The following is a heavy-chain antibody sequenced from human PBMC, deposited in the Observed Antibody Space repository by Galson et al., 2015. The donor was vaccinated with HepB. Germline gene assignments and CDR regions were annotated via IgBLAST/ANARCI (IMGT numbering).Heavy chain of an antibody. Sequence: SLRLSCAASGFTFSSYAMSWARQAPGKGLEWVLTIDLSGGSTYYADSVKGRFTISRDNSKNTLYLQMSSLRAEDTAVYYCAKTRGYCSGGSCYEDYWGQGTLLTVSS. CDR1: GFTFSSYA. D-gene: IGHD2-15*01. CDR2: IDLSGGST. J-gene: IGHJ4*02. CDR3: AKTRGYCSGGSCYEDY. V-gene: IGHV3-23*01.